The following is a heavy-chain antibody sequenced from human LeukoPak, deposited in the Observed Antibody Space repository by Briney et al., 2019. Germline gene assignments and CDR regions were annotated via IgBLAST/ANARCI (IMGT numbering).Heavy chain of an antibody. CDR2: ISTSRSYI. J-gene: IGHJ5*02. CDR3: ARGLNWFDP. CDR1: GFTFSNAW. V-gene: IGHV3-21*01. Sequence: GGSLRLSCAASGFTFSNAWMSWVRQAPGKGLEWLSLISTSRSYIYYADSLKGRFTISRDNAKNSLYLQMNSLRAEDTAVYYCARGLNWFDPWGQGTLVTVSS. D-gene: IGHD2-21*01.